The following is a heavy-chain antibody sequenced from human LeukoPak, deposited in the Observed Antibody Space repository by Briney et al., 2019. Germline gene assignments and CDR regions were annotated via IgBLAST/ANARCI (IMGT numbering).Heavy chain of an antibody. CDR2: ISGSGGST. D-gene: IGHD2-2*01. CDR1: GFTFSSYA. CDR3: AKESRDIVVVPAAPFDY. V-gene: IGHV3-23*01. Sequence: GGSLRLSCAASGFTFSSYAMSWVRQAPGKGLEWVSAISGSGGSTYYADSVKGRFTISRDNSKNTLYLQMNSLRAEDTAVYYCAKESRDIVVVPAAPFDYWGQGTLVIVSS. J-gene: IGHJ4*02.